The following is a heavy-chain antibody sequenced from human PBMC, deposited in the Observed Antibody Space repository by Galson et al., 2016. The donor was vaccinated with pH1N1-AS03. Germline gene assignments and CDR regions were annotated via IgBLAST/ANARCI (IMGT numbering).Heavy chain of an antibody. V-gene: IGHV4-59*01. CDR1: GDSLDTFS. D-gene: IGHD5-24*01. CDR2: ILNGGTT. J-gene: IGHJ4*02. CDR3: TRGIDAYKAGNY. Sequence: ETLSLTCSVSGDSLDTFSWTWIRQPPGKGLEWIGYILNGGTTMYNPSLNSRVTMSLDTSKNQFSLILSSVSAADTAFYYCTRGIDAYKAGNYWGQGTLVTVSS.